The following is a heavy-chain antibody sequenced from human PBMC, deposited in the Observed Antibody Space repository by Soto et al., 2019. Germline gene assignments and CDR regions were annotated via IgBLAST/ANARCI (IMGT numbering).Heavy chain of an antibody. CDR3: AKGRESSGSYRPFDY. Sequence: EVQVLESGGGLGQPGGSLRLSCAASGFTFISYAMSWVRQAPGKGLEWVSAISGGGVATNYADSVKGRFTISRDNSKNTLYLQMNSLRAEDTAVYYCAKGRESSGSYRPFDYWGQGTLVTVSS. CDR1: GFTFISYA. J-gene: IGHJ4*02. D-gene: IGHD3-22*01. CDR2: ISGGGVAT. V-gene: IGHV3-23*01.